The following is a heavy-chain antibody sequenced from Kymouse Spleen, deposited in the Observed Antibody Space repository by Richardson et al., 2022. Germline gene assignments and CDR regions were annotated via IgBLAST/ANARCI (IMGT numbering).Heavy chain of an antibody. CDR1: GFTFDDYA. CDR2: ISWNSGSI. CDR3: AKDTRYCTNGVCYGDYYYYGMDV. Sequence: EVQLVESGGGLVQPGRSLRLSCAASGFTFDDYAMHWVRQAPGKGLEWVSGISWNSGSIGYADSVKGRFTISRDNAKNSLYLQMNSLRAEDTALYYCAKDTRYCTNGVCYGDYYYYGMDVWGQGTTVTVSS. J-gene: IGHJ6*02. V-gene: IGHV3-9*01. D-gene: IGHD2-8*01.